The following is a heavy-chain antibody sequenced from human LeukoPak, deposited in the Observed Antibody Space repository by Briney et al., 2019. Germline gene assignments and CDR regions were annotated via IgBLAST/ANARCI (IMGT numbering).Heavy chain of an antibody. CDR2: IYYSGST. CDR3: ARRAGTGIVWFDP. Sequence: SETLSLTCTVSGGSISSYYWSWIRQPPGKGLEWIGYIYYSGSTNYNPSLKSRVTISVDTSKNQFSLKLSSVPAADTAVYYCARRAGTGIVWFDPWGQGTLVTVSS. CDR1: GGSISSYY. J-gene: IGHJ5*02. D-gene: IGHD2-15*01. V-gene: IGHV4-59*01.